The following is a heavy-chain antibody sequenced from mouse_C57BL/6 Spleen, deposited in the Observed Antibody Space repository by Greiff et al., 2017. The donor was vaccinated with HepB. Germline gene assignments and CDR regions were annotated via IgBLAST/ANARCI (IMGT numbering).Heavy chain of an antibody. V-gene: IGHV1-62-2*01. D-gene: IGHD1-1*01. CDR1: GYTFTEYT. J-gene: IGHJ4*01. CDR3: ARHEDPYYGSPFYYAMDY. Sequence: VKLQESGAELVKPGASVKLSCKASGYTFTEYTIHWVKQRSGQGLEWIGWFYPGSGSIKYNEKFKDKATLTADKSSSTVYMELSRLTSEDSAVYFYARHEDPYYGSPFYYAMDYWGQGTSVTVSS. CDR2: FYPGSGSI.